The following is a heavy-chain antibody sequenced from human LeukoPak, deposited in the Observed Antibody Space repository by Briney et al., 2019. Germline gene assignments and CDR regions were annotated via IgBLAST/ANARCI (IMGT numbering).Heavy chain of an antibody. Sequence: SETLSLTCTVSGGSISSSDFYWGWIRQPPGKGLEWIGSIYYSGSTYYNPSLKSRVTISVDTSKNQFSLKLSSVTAADTAVYYCARHDYGDLVYDYWGQGTLATVS. V-gene: IGHV4-39*01. J-gene: IGHJ4*02. CDR1: GGSISSSDFY. CDR2: IYYSGST. CDR3: ARHDYGDLVYDY. D-gene: IGHD4-17*01.